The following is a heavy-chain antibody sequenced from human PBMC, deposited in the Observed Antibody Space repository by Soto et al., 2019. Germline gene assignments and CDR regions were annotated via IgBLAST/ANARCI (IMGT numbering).Heavy chain of an antibody. J-gene: IGHJ3*02. CDR2: ISYDGSNK. CDR3: AKLDYGDEGAFDI. V-gene: IGHV3-30*18. Sequence: GGSLRLSCAASGFTFSSYGMHWVRQAPGKGLEWVAVISYDGSNKYYADSVKGRFTISRDNSKNTLYLQMNSLRAEDTAAYYCAKLDYGDEGAFDIWGQGTMVTVSS. CDR1: GFTFSSYG. D-gene: IGHD4-17*01.